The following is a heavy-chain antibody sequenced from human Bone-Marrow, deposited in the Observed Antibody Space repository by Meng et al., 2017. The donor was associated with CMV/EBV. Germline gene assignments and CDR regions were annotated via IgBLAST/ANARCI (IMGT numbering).Heavy chain of an antibody. CDR1: GFTFSGYY. CDR2: IKEDGSEK. J-gene: IGHJ6*02. Sequence: GESLKISCAASGFTFSGYYMSWVRQAPGEGLEWVASIKEDGSEKDYVDSVKGRFTISRDNAKNSLYLQMNSLRAEDTAVYYCARDLGEYYDFRSAYYYYGMDVWGQGTTVTVSS. V-gene: IGHV3-7*01. D-gene: IGHD3-3*01. CDR3: ARDLGEYYDFRSAYYYYGMDV.